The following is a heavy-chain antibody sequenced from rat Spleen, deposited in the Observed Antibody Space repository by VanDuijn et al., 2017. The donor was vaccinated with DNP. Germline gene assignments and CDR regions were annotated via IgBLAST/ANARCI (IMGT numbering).Heavy chain of an antibody. V-gene: IGHV5-31*01. Sequence: EVQLVESGGGFVHPGRSLKLSCVASGFTFNNYLMTWIRQVPGKGLEWVASITSSGGTTYYPDSVKGRFTISRDNTKSSLYLQMDSLRSEETATYYCARPNYGGYEGWFAYWGQGTLVTVSS. CDR3: ARPNYGGYEGWFAY. CDR1: GFTFNNYL. D-gene: IGHD1-11*01. CDR2: ITSSGGTT. J-gene: IGHJ3*01.